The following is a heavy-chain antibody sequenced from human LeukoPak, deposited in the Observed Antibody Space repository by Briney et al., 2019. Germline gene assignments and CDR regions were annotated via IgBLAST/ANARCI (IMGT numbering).Heavy chain of an antibody. Sequence: PSQTLSLTCTVSGGSISSGGYYWSWIRQHPGKGLEWIGHIYYSGSTYYNPSLKSRVTISVDTSKNQFSLKLSSVTAADTAVYYCARRAMVRGGTYFDYWGQGTLVTVSS. CDR3: ARRAMVRGGTYFDY. CDR1: GGSISSGGYY. V-gene: IGHV4-31*03. CDR2: IYYSGST. D-gene: IGHD3-10*01. J-gene: IGHJ4*02.